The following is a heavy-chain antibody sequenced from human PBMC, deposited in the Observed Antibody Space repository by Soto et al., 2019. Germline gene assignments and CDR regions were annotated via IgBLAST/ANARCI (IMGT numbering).Heavy chain of an antibody. V-gene: IGHV3-23*01. D-gene: IGHD4-4*01. J-gene: IGHJ6*02. Sequence: EVQLLESGGGLVQPGGSLRLSCAASGFIFSKYDMSWVRLAPGKGLEWVSVIGTSGGGTYYADSVKGRFTISRDNSKNTVYLQMSSLRAEDTALYMCVRHAKLTSVTANVGYYYGLDIWGPGTTVTISS. CDR3: VRHAKLTSVTANVGYYYGLDI. CDR2: IGTSGGGT. CDR1: GFIFSKYD.